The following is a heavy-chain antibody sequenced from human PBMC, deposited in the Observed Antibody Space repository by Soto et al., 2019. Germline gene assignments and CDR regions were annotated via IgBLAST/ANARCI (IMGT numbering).Heavy chain of an antibody. V-gene: IGHV3-30-3*01. CDR3: ARAGIAAAGTYSGAFDI. J-gene: IGHJ3*02. Sequence: QVQLVESGGGVVQPGRSLRLSCAASGFTFSSYAMHWVRQAPGKGLEWVAVISYDGSNKYYADSVKGRFTISRDNSKNTLYLKMSILRVENTAVYYCARAGIAAAGTYSGAFDIWGQGTMVTVSS. CDR1: GFTFSSYA. D-gene: IGHD6-13*01. CDR2: ISYDGSNK.